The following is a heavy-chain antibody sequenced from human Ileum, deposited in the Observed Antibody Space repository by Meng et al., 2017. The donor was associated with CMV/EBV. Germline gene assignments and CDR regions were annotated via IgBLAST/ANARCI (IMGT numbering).Heavy chain of an antibody. CDR3: ARVPFYDFWSGYYSPPDY. J-gene: IGHJ4*02. V-gene: IGHV1-2*02. Sequence: ASVKVSCKASGYTFTGYYMHWVRQAPGQGLEWMGWINPNSGGTNYAQKFQGRVTMTRDTSISTAYMELSRPRSDDTAVYYCARVPFYDFWSGYYSPPDYWGQGTLVTVSS. CDR1: GYTFTGYY. CDR2: INPNSGGT. D-gene: IGHD3-3*01.